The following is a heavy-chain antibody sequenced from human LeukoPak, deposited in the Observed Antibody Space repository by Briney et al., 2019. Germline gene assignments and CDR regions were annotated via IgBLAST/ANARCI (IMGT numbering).Heavy chain of an antibody. J-gene: IGHJ4*02. CDR2: ISGSGGST. V-gene: IGHV3-23*01. CDR3: AKDWSRRLVLAYLFDY. Sequence: GGSLRLSCAASGFTFSSYAMSRVRQAPGKGLEWVSAISGSGGSTYYADSVKGRFTISRDNSKNTLYLQMNSLRAEDTAVYYCAKDWSRRLVLAYLFDYWGQGTLVTVSS. D-gene: IGHD6-19*01. CDR1: GFTFSSYA.